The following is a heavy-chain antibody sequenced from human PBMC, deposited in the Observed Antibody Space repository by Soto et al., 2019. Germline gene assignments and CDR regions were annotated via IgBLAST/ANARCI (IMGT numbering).Heavy chain of an antibody. CDR3: ASTMGRFDY. J-gene: IGHJ4*02. CDR1: GGSISSSSYY. CDR2: IYYSGST. Sequence: SETLSLTCTVSGGSISSSSYYWGWIRQPPGKGLEWIGSIYYSGSTYYNPSLKSRVTISVDTSKNQFSLKRSSVTAADTAVYYCASTMGRFDYWGQGTLVTVSS. V-gene: IGHV4-39*01. D-gene: IGHD2-8*01.